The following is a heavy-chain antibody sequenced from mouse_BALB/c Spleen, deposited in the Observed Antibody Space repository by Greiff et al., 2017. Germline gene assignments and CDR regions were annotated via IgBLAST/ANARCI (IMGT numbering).Heavy chain of an antibody. J-gene: IGHJ4*01. V-gene: IGHV14-1*02. CDR1: GFNIKDYY. CDR2: IDPENGNT. Sequence: EVQLQQSGAELVRPGALVKLSCKASGFNIKDYYMHWVKQRPEQGLEWIGWIDPENGNTIYDPKFQGKASITADTSSNTAYLQLSSLTSEDTAVYDCARSSLGYYAMDYWGQGTSVTVSS. D-gene: IGHD4-1*01. CDR3: ARSSLGYYAMDY.